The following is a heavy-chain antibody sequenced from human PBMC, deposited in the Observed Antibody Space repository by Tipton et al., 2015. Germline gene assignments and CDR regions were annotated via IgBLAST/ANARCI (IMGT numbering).Heavy chain of an antibody. Sequence: GSLRLSCAASGFTASSNYMSWVRQAPGKGLEWVSLIYTGGSTYYADSVKGRFTISRDNSKNTLYLQMNSLRAEDTAVYYCARESVGVVLNAFDIWGQGTMVTVSS. CDR2: IYTGGST. J-gene: IGHJ3*02. CDR3: ARESVGVVLNAFDI. CDR1: GFTASSNY. V-gene: IGHV3-53*05. D-gene: IGHD3-3*01.